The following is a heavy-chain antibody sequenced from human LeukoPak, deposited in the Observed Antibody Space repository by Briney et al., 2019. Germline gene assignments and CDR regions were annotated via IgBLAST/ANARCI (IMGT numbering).Heavy chain of an antibody. CDR2: IYSSGTAI. CDR1: GFTFRSYE. CDR3: ARGRRDSSWYGGDAFDI. Sequence: GGSLRLSCAASGFTFRSYEMNWVRQAPGKGLEWGSYIYSSGTAIYYADSVKGRFTISRDNAKNSLYLQMNSLRAEDTAIYYCARGRRDSSWYGGDAFDIWGQGTMVTVSS. D-gene: IGHD6-13*01. V-gene: IGHV3-48*03. J-gene: IGHJ3*02.